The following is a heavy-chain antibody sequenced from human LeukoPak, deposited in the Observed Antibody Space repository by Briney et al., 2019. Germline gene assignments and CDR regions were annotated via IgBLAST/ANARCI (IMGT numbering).Heavy chain of an antibody. J-gene: IGHJ4*02. CDR1: GFTFTSYT. CDR2: ISDNSGVHE. V-gene: IGHV3-23*01. D-gene: IGHD1-26*01. CDR3: AKVHGTPY. Sequence: GGSLRLSCAASGFTFTSYTMTWVRQAPGKGLEWVASISDNSGVHEEYADSVKGRFTVSRDNSKNMVYVQLNSLRVEDTAVYYCAKVHGTPYWGQGTLVTVSS.